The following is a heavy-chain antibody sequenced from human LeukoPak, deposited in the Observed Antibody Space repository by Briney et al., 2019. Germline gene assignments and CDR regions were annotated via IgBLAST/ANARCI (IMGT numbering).Heavy chain of an antibody. J-gene: IGHJ4*02. Sequence: SETLSLTCTVSGSSISSYYWSWIRQPPGKGLEWIGYIYYSGSTNYNPSLKSRLTISVDTSKNQFPLKLSSVTATDTAVYYCASLTTVTQGYFDSWGQGTLVTVSS. D-gene: IGHD4-17*01. CDR1: GSSISSYY. CDR3: ASLTTVTQGYFDS. CDR2: IYYSGST. V-gene: IGHV4-59*08.